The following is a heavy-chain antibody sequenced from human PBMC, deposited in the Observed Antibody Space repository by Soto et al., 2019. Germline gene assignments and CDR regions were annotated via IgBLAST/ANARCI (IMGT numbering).Heavy chain of an antibody. CDR2: ITGSGST. D-gene: IGHD6-13*01. J-gene: IGHJ4*02. Sequence: EEQLLESGGGLVQPGGSLRLSCAASGFTFSRHGMNWVRQAPGMGLEWVSGITGSGSTHYEDSVNGLFTISRDNSKNILYVEMNSLRAEDTAVYYCVKDAYGLAAAGTSLDNWGQGTLVTVSS. CDR1: GFTFSRHG. V-gene: IGHV3-23*01. CDR3: VKDAYGLAAAGTSLDN.